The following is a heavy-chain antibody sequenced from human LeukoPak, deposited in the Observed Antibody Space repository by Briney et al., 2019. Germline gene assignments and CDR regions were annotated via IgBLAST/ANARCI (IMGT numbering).Heavy chain of an antibody. CDR3: AKETPNSSSWYDLGY. Sequence: PGGSLRLSCAASGFTFSSYGMHWVRQAPGKGLEWVAFIRYDGSNKYYADSVKGRFTISRDNSKNSLYLQMNSLRTEDTALYYCAKETPNSSSWYDLGYWGQGTLVTVSS. CDR2: IRYDGSNK. J-gene: IGHJ4*02. V-gene: IGHV3-30*02. CDR1: GFTFSSYG. D-gene: IGHD6-13*01.